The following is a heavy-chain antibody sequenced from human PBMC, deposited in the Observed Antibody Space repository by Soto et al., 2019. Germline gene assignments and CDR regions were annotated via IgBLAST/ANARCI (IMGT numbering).Heavy chain of an antibody. Sequence: GASVKVSCKASGYTFTSYGISWVRQAPGQGLEWMGWISAYNGNTNYAQKLQGRVTMTTDTSTSTAYMELRSLRPDDTAVYYCARASTYYDILTGIGFLFYWGQGTLVTVSS. J-gene: IGHJ4*02. CDR1: GYTFTSYG. V-gene: IGHV1-18*01. CDR3: ARASTYYDILTGIGFLFY. D-gene: IGHD3-9*01. CDR2: ISAYNGNT.